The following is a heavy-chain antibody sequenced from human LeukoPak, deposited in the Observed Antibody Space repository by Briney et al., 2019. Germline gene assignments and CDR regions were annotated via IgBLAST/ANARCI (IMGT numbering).Heavy chain of an antibody. V-gene: IGHV4-39*01. CDR2: IYYSGST. J-gene: IGHJ6*03. CDR3: ASKWLRLYYYYMDV. D-gene: IGHD5-12*01. Sequence: PSETLSLTCTVSGGSISSSSYYWGWIRQPPGKGLEWIGSIYYSGSTYYNLSLKSRVTISVDTSKNQFSLKLSSVTAADTAVHYCASKWLRLYYYYMDVWGKGTTVTVSS. CDR1: GGSISSSSYY.